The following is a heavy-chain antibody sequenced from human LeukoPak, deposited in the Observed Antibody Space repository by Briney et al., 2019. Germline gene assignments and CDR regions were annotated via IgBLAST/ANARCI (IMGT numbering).Heavy chain of an antibody. CDR2: ISRNGRNT. CDR1: GFTLSSYS. V-gene: IGHV3-64*01. D-gene: IGHD6-19*01. CDR3: ARVDSGSACAS. J-gene: IGHJ1*01. Sequence: PGGSLRLSCAASGFTLSSYSMHWVRQAPGKGLEFVSAISRNGRNTYYGNSVKGRSTISRDISKNTLHLQVGSLRPEDMAVYYCARVDSGSACASWGQGILVTVSS.